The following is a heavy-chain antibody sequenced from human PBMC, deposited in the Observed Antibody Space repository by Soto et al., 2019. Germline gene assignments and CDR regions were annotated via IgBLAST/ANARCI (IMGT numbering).Heavy chain of an antibody. CDR2: ISYDGSNK. CDR3: ARDPRRSITMIVVVITGGDFAFDI. D-gene: IGHD3-22*01. V-gene: IGHV3-30-3*01. CDR1: GFTFSSYA. Sequence: QVQLVESGGGVVQPGRSLRLSCAASGFTFSSYAMHWVRQAPGKGLEWVAVISYDGSNKYYADSVKGRFTISRDNSKNTLYLQMNSLRADETAVYYCARDPRRSITMIVVVITGGDFAFDIWGQGTMVTVSS. J-gene: IGHJ3*02.